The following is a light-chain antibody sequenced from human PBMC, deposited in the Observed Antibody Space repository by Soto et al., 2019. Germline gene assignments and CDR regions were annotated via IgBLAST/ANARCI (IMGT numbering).Light chain of an antibody. J-gene: IGLJ3*02. Sequence: SYELTQPSSVSVSPGQTARITCSGDVLAKKYARWFQQKPGQAPVLVIYKDSERPSGIPERFSGFSSGTTVTLTTSGAQVEDEAKHYCRQAPENNLVFGGGTALTV. V-gene: IGLV3-27*01. CDR3: RQAPENNLV. CDR1: VLAKKY. CDR2: KDS.